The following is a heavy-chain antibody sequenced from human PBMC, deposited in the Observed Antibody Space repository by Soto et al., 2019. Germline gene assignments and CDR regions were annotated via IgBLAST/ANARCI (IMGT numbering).Heavy chain of an antibody. V-gene: IGHV4-4*07. J-gene: IGHJ6*02. D-gene: IGHD5-18*01. CDR3: AREWIQLWDTEYYYYGMDV. CDR1: GGSISSYY. Sequence: PSETLSLTCTVSGGSISSYYWSWIRQPAGKGLEWIGRIYTSGSTNYNPSLKSRVTMSVDTSKNQFSLKLSSVTAADTAVYYCAREWIQLWDTEYYYYGMDVWGQGTTVTVSS. CDR2: IYTSGST.